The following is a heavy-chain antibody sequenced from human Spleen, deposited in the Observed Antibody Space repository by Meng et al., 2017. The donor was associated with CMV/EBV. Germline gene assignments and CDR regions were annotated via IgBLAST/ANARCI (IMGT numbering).Heavy chain of an antibody. V-gene: IGHV1-2*02. CDR1: GYPFTTYH. CDR2: INPSNGGT. Sequence: ASVKVSCKASGYPFTTYHLHWVRQAPGQGLEWMGWINPSNGGTNYAQKFQGRVTMIRDTSISTAYMELSRLRSDDTAVYYCARGVRGVNIGYYGMDVWGQGTAVTVSS. CDR3: ARGVRGVNIGYYGMDV. D-gene: IGHD3-10*01. J-gene: IGHJ6*02.